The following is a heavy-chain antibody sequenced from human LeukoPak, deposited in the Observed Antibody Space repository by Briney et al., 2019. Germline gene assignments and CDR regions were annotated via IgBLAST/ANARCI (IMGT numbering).Heavy chain of an antibody. CDR1: GYTFTGYY. V-gene: IGHV1-2*02. Sequence: ASVKVSCKASGYTFTGYYMHWVRQAPGQGLEWMGWINPNSGDTNYAQRFQGRVSMTRDTSISTAYMELSRLRSEDTAVYYCARGRRGSGWSGYYFDYWGQGTLVTVSS. J-gene: IGHJ4*02. CDR2: INPNSGDT. D-gene: IGHD6-19*01. CDR3: ARGRRGSGWSGYYFDY.